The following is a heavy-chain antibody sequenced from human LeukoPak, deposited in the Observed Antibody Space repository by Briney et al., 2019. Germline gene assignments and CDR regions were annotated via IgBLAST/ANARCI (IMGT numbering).Heavy chain of an antibody. CDR3: ASDHWNYGGGFDI. D-gene: IGHD1-7*01. V-gene: IGHV3-48*03. CDR1: GFTFSSYE. J-gene: IGHJ3*02. Sequence: PGGSLRLSRAASGFTFSSYEMNWVRQAPGKGLEWVSYISSSGSTIYYADSVKGRFTISRDNAKNSLYLQMNSLRAEDTAVYYCASDHWNYGGGFDIWGQGTMVTVSS. CDR2: ISSSGSTI.